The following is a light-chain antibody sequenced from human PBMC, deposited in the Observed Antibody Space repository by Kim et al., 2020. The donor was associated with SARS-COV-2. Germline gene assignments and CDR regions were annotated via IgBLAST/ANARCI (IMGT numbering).Light chain of an antibody. V-gene: IGLV3-25*03. CDR1: MLPKQY. Sequence: SYELTQPPSVSVSPGQTATITCSGDMLPKQYAYWYQQKPGQAPLLVIYRDSERPSGIPERFSGSSSGTTVTLTISRVQEEDEADYYCQSADSIGTHWVFGGGTQLTVL. CDR2: RDS. CDR3: QSADSIGTHWV. J-gene: IGLJ3*02.